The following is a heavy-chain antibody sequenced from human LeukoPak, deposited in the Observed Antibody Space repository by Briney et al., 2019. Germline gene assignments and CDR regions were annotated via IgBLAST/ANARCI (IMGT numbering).Heavy chain of an antibody. V-gene: IGHV3-23*01. J-gene: IGHJ4*02. CDR3: AKGLGDTAMVKEVY. D-gene: IGHD5-18*01. CDR1: GFTCSSYA. CDR2: ISGSGGST. Sequence: GGSLRLSCAASGFTCSSYAMSWVRQAPGKGLEWVSAISGSGGSTYYADSVKGRFTISRDNSKNTLYLQMNSLRAEDTAVYYCAKGLGDTAMVKEVYWGQGTLVTVSS.